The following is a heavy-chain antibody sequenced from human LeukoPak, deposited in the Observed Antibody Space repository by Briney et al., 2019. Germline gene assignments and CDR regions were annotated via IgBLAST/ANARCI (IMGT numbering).Heavy chain of an antibody. CDR1: GISFRSYG. D-gene: IGHD3-9*01. CDR2: IWYDASNK. J-gene: IGHJ4*02. CDR3: ATDISTHYFGS. Sequence: GGSLRLSCAASGISFRSYGMHWVRQAPGKGLGWVTFIWYDASNKYYAESVKGRFTISRDNSRNTVFLQMNSLRAEDTAIYYCATDISTHYFGSWGQGTLVTVSS. V-gene: IGHV3-30*02.